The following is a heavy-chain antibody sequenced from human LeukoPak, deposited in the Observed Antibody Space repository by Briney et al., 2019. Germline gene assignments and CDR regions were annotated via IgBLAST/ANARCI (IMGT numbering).Heavy chain of an antibody. CDR1: GFRFSSYG. J-gene: IGHJ4*02. D-gene: IGHD6-19*01. V-gene: IGHV3-30*02. CDR3: ARPLVTTVAGTYYFDY. Sequence: GGSLRLSCAASGFRFSSYGMHWVRLAPGKGLEWVSFIRYDESRTFYGDSVKGRFIISRDDSKNTVYLHMHSLRTEDTAVYYCARPLVTTVAGTYYFDYWGQGTLVTVSS. CDR2: IRYDESRT.